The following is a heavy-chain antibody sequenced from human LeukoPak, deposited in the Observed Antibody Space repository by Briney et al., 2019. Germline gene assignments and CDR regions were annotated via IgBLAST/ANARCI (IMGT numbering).Heavy chain of an antibody. J-gene: IGHJ4*02. CDR3: ARDLLLDYYGSSGLDY. CDR2: INPNSGGT. CDR1: GYTFTGYY. D-gene: IGHD3-22*01. V-gene: IGHV1-2*04. Sequence: ASVKVSCKASGYTFTGYYMHWVRQAPGQGLEWMGWINPNSGGTNYAQKFQGWVTMTRDTSISTAYMELSRLRSDDTAVYYCARDLLLDYYGSSGLDYWGQGTLVTVSS.